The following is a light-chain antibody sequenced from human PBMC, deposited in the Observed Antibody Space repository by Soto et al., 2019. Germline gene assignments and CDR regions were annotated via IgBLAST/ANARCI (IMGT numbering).Light chain of an antibody. V-gene: IGKV3-20*01. CDR1: QSVSSSY. J-gene: IGKJ1*01. Sequence: EIVLTHSPGTVSLSQGERATLSCRASQSVSSSYLAWDQQKPGQAPRLLIYGASSRATGIPDRFSGSGSGTDFTLTISRLEPEDFAVYYCQQYGSSPQTFGQGTKVDI. CDR2: GAS. CDR3: QQYGSSPQT.